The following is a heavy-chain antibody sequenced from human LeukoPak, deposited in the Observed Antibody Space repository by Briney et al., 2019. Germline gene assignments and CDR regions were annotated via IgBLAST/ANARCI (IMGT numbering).Heavy chain of an antibody. CDR2: INPNSGGT. V-gene: IGHV1-2*02. Sequence: GASVKVSCKASGYTFTGYYMHWVRQAPGQGLEWMGWINPNSGGTNYAQKFQGRVTMTRDTSISTAYMELSRLRSDDTAVYYCAGIAAAGSFNWFDPWAREPWSPSPQ. J-gene: IGHJ5*02. D-gene: IGHD6-13*01. CDR3: AGIAAAGSFNWFDP. CDR1: GYTFTGYY.